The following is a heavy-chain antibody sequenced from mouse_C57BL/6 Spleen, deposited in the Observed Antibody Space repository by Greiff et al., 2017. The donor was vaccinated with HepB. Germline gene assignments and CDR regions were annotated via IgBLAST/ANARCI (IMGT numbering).Heavy chain of an antibody. V-gene: IGHV1-80*01. CDR2: IYPGDGDT. CDR3: ARWIDSFRAMDY. CDR1: GYAFSSYW. J-gene: IGHJ4*01. Sequence: VKLQQSGAELVKPGASVKISCKASGYAFSSYWMNWVKQRPGKGLEWIGQIYPGDGDTNYNGKFKGKATLTADKSSSTAYMQLSSLTSEDSAVYFCARWIDSFRAMDYWGQGTSVTVSS. D-gene: IGHD3-2*01.